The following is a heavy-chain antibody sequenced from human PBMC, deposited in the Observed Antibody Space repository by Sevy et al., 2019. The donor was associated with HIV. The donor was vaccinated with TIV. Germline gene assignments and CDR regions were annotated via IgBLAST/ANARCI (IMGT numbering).Heavy chain of an antibody. V-gene: IGHV4-59*01. CDR3: ARARPYYDILTGRGYCDY. D-gene: IGHD3-9*01. CDR1: GRSMTGYY. J-gene: IGHJ4*02. Sequence: SETLSLTCTVSGRSMTGYYWTWIRQPPGKGLEWIGYIYYSGSTNYNPSLKSRVTISVDTSKNQFSLELSSVTAAETAVYYCARARPYYDILTGRGYCDYWGQGTLVTVSS. CDR2: IYYSGST.